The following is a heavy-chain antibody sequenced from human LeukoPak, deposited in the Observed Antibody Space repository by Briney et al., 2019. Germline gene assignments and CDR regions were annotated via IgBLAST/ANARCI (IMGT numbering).Heavy chain of an antibody. D-gene: IGHD6-13*01. Sequence: RASVKVSCKASGYTFTSYGISWVRQAPGQGREWMGWISAYNGNTNYAQKLQGRVTMTTDTSTSTAYMELRSLRSDDTAVYYCARNTGIAAAGATDVWGQGTTVTVSS. CDR2: ISAYNGNT. CDR1: GYTFTSYG. CDR3: ARNTGIAAAGATDV. J-gene: IGHJ6*02. V-gene: IGHV1-18*01.